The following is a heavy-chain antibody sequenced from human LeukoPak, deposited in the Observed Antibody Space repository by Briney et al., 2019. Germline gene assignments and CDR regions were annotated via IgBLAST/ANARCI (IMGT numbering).Heavy chain of an antibody. CDR1: GFTFSSYS. D-gene: IGHD2-15*01. Sequence: GGSLRLSCTASGFTFSSYSMNWVRQAPGRGLGWVSYISSSGSTIYYADSVKGRFTISRDNAKNSLYLQMNSLRAEDTAVYYCARDLSLYCSGGSCYSLNYWGQGTLVTVSS. V-gene: IGHV3-48*04. CDR3: ARDLSLYCSGGSCYSLNY. CDR2: ISSSGSTI. J-gene: IGHJ4*02.